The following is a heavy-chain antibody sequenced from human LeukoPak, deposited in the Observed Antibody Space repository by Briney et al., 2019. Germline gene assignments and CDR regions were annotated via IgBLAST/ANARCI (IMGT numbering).Heavy chain of an antibody. D-gene: IGHD2-2*01. V-gene: IGHV3-23*01. Sequence: GGFLRLSCAASGFTFSSYAMSWVRQAPGKGLEWVSAITSSGGSTYHADSVKGRLTISRDNSKNTLYLQMNSLRDEDTAVYYGVKGSSSSRPYYFDYWGQGTLVTVSS. CDR1: GFTFSSYA. CDR2: ITSSGGST. CDR3: VKGSSSSRPYYFDY. J-gene: IGHJ4*02.